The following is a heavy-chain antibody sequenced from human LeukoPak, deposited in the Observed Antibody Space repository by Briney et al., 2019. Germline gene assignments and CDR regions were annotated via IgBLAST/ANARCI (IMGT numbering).Heavy chain of an antibody. V-gene: IGHV1-2*02. CDR3: ARASYDFWSGNFDY. CDR2: INPNSGGT. Sequence: ASVKVSCKASGYTFTGYYMHWVRQAPGQGLEWMGWINPNSGGTNYAQKFQGRVTMTTDTSTSTAYMELRSLRSDDTAVYYCARASYDFWSGNFDYWGQGTLVTVSS. J-gene: IGHJ4*02. D-gene: IGHD3-3*01. CDR1: GYTFTGYY.